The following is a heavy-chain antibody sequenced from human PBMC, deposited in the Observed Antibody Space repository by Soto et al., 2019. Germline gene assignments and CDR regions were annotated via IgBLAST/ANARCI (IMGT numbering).Heavy chain of an antibody. CDR1: GGTFSSYA. CDR2: IIPIFGTA. Sequence: GASVKVSCKASGGTFSSYAISWVRQAPGQGLEWMGGIIPIFGTANYAQKFQGRVTITADKSTSTAYMELSSLRSEDTAVYYCARGIAAAAPYPVNWFDPWGQGTLVTVS. J-gene: IGHJ5*02. V-gene: IGHV1-69*06. CDR3: ARGIAAAAPYPVNWFDP. D-gene: IGHD6-13*01.